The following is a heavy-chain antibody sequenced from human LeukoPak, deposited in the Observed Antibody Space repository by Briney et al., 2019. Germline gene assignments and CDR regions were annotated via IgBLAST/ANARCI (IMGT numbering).Heavy chain of an antibody. CDR3: AHRPWNYEFDY. V-gene: IGHV2-5*08. CDR1: GGSISSYYW. Sequence: TLSLTCTVSGGSISSYYWSWIRQPPGKALEWLALIYWDDDKRYSPSLKSRLTITKDTSKNQVVLTMTNMDPVDTATYYCAHRPWNYEFDYWGQGTLVTVSS. D-gene: IGHD1-7*01. J-gene: IGHJ4*02. CDR2: IYWDDDK.